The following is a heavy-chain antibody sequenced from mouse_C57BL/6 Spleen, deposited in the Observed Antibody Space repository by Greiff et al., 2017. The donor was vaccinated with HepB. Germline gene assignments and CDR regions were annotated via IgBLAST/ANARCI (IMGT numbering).Heavy chain of an antibody. J-gene: IGHJ2*01. CDR2: IYPGDGDT. CDR3: ARGYYDYDGGHYFDY. D-gene: IGHD2-4*01. CDR1: GYAFSSSW. Sequence: VQLQQSGPELVKPGASVKISCKASGYAFSSSWMNWVTQRPGKGLEWIGRIYPGDGDTNYNGKFKGKATLTADKSSSTAYMQLSSLTSEDSAVYFCARGYYDYDGGHYFDYWGQGTTLTVSS. V-gene: IGHV1-82*01.